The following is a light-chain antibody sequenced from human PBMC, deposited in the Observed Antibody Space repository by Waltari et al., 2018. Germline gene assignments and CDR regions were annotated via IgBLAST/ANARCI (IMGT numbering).Light chain of an antibody. Sequence: DIQMSQSHSPLSASVGYRVTLTCRASRSVSNWVAWNQQKSGKAPKLLIYEASSLRSGVPSRFSGSGSGTEFTLTITSLQPDDFATYYCQQYNDYATWAFGQGTKVEVK. J-gene: IGKJ1*01. CDR2: EAS. V-gene: IGKV1-5*03. CDR3: QQYNDYATWA. CDR1: RSVSNW.